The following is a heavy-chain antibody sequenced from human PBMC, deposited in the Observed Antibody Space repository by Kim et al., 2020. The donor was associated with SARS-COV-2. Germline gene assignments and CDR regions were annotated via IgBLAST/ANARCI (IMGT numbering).Heavy chain of an antibody. D-gene: IGHD6-6*01. CDR3: ARLEYSSSSRLFDP. V-gene: IGHV4-39*01. J-gene: IGHJ5*02. CDR2: IYYTGST. Sequence: SETLSLTCTVSGGSVSSSSYYWGWIRQPPGKGLEWIGNIYYTGSTYYNPSLKSRVTISVDTSKNQFSLKLSSLTAADTAAYYCARLEYSSSSRLFDPWGQGTLVTVSS. CDR1: GGSVSSSSYY.